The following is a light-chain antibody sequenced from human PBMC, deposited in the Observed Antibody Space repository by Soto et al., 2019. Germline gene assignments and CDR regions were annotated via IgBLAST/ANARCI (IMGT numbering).Light chain of an antibody. J-gene: IGLJ2*01. V-gene: IGLV2-14*01. CDR3: SSYRSGGTAV. CDR2: EVS. Sequence: QSALTQPASVSGSPGQSITISCTGTNSDVGGFNYVSWYQQHPGKAPKLMIYEVSNRPSGVSNRFSGSKSGNTASLTISGLQADDEADYYCSSYRSGGTAVFGGGTTLTVL. CDR1: NSDVGGFNY.